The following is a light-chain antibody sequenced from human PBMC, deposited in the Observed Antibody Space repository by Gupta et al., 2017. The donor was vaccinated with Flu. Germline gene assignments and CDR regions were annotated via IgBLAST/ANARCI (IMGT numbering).Light chain of an antibody. Sequence: PDFQSVAPKEKVTVTCRASQSIGSNLHWYQQKPDQSPKLLIKFASQSISGVPSRFSGSGSGTDFTLTINGLEAEDAAAYYCQQSSTLPYTFGQGTKLEIK. V-gene: IGKV6D-21*02. CDR1: QSIGSN. CDR2: FAS. CDR3: QQSSTLPYT. J-gene: IGKJ2*01.